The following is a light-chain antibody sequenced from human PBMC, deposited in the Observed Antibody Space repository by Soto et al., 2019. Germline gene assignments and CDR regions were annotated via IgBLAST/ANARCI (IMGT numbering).Light chain of an antibody. V-gene: IGLV2-11*01. CDR2: DVG. J-gene: IGLJ3*02. Sequence: QSALTQPRSVSGSHGQSVTISCTGTSSDVGAYNYVSWCQQRPGKAPRLMIYDVGVRPSGVPDRFSASKSGNTASLTISGLQAEDEADYYCCSYAGSYAWVFGGGTNLTVL. CDR3: CSYAGSYAWV. CDR1: SSDVGAYNY.